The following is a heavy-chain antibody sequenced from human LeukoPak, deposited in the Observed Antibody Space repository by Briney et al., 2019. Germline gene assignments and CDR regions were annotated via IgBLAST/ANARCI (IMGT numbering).Heavy chain of an antibody. Sequence: GGSLRLSCAASGFTFSSYAMSWVRQAPGKGLEWVSAISGSGGSTYYADSVKGRFTISRDNSKNTLYLQMNSLRAEDTAVYYCASQTHYDILTGYEVDWFDPWGQGTLVTVSS. V-gene: IGHV3-23*01. CDR3: ASQTHYDILTGYEVDWFDP. CDR2: ISGSGGST. J-gene: IGHJ5*02. CDR1: GFTFSSYA. D-gene: IGHD3-9*01.